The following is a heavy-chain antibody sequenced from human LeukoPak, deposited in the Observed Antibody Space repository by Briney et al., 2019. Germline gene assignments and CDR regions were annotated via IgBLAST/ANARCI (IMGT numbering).Heavy chain of an antibody. V-gene: IGHV3-21*01. CDR3: ARDPQYCSGGSCYSFDY. Sequence: PGGSLRLSXAASGFTFRTYSMNWVRQAPGKGLEWVSSIISSSSYIYYADSVKGRFTISRDNAKNSLYLQMNSLRAEDTAVYYCARDPQYCSGGSCYSFDYWGQGTLVTVSS. D-gene: IGHD2-15*01. CDR1: GFTFRTYS. J-gene: IGHJ4*02. CDR2: IISSSSYI.